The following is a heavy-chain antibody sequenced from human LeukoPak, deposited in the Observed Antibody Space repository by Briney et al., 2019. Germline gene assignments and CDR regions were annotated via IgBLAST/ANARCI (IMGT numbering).Heavy chain of an antibody. D-gene: IGHD3-3*01. CDR3: ARDAGFLEWLLEYYFDY. Sequence: PGRSLRLSCAASGFTFSSYGMHWVRQAPGKGLEWVAVISYDGSNKYYADSVKGRFTISRDNSKNTLYLQMNSLRAEDTAVYYCARDAGFLEWLLEYYFDYWGQGTLVTVSS. CDR1: GFTFSSYG. V-gene: IGHV3-30*19. J-gene: IGHJ4*02. CDR2: ISYDGSNK.